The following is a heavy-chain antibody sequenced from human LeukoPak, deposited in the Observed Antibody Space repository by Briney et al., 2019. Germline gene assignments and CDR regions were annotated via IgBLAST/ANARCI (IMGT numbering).Heavy chain of an antibody. CDR2: IYYSGST. Sequence: SETLSLTCTVSGGSVSSGSYYWSWIRQPPGKGLEWIGYIYYSGSTNYNPSLKSRVTISVDTSKNQFSLKLSSVTAADTAVYYCARDLGHYYYDSSGYQDWGQGTLVTVSS. V-gene: IGHV4-61*01. D-gene: IGHD3-22*01. CDR1: GGSVSSGSYY. J-gene: IGHJ4*02. CDR3: ARDLGHYYYDSSGYQD.